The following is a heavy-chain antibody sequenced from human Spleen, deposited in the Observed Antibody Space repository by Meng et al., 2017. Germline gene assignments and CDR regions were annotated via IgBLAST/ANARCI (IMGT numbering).Heavy chain of an antibody. CDR1: GFTFSNYG. D-gene: IGHD3-10*01. CDR2: ISGSGGST. CDR3: ANSGDYYGSD. V-gene: IGHV3-23*01. Sequence: EVQLLESGGGLVQPGGSLRLTCSASGFTFSNYGMTWVRQAPGKGLEWVSAISGSGGSTYYADSVKGRFTISRDNSKNTLYLQMNSLRAEDTAVYYCANSGDYYGSDWGQGTLVTVSS. J-gene: IGHJ4*02.